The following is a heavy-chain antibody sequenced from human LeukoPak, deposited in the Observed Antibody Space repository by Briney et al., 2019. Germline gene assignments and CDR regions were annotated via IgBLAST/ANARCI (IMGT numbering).Heavy chain of an antibody. Sequence: GGSLRLSCAASGFTFGSHWMHWVRQAPGRGLVWVSRINNNGGDTKYADSVKGRSSISRGNAKNTLYLQMNSLRAEDTAVYYCVRGSFGPDMWGQGTVVTVFS. CDR1: GFTFGSHW. V-gene: IGHV3-74*01. CDR3: VRGSFGPDM. CDR2: INNNGGDT. J-gene: IGHJ3*02. D-gene: IGHD3/OR15-3a*01.